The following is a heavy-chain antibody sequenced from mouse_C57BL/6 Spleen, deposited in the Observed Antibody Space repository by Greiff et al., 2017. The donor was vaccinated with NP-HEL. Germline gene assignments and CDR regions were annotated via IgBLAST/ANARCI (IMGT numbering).Heavy chain of an antibody. CDR2: IDPSDSYT. Sequence: QVQLQQPGAELVRPGTSVKLSCKASGYTFTSYWMHWVKQRPGQGLAWIGVIDPSDSYTNYNQKFKGKATLTVDTSSSTAYMQLSSLTSEDSAVYYCARYYYDYPFDYWGQGTTLTVSS. V-gene: IGHV1-59*01. CDR3: ARYYYDYPFDY. CDR1: GYTFTSYW. D-gene: IGHD2-4*01. J-gene: IGHJ2*01.